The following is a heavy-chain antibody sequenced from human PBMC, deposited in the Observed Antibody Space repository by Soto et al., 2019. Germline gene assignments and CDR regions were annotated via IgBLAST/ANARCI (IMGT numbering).Heavy chain of an antibody. D-gene: IGHD2-15*01. CDR2: IYPGDSDT. V-gene: IGHV5-51*01. CDR3: ARRPSYCSGGSCYSAFAFDI. Sequence: EVQLVQSGAEVKKPGESLKISCKGSGYSFTSYWIGWVRQMPGKGLEWMGIIYPGDSDTRYSPSFQGQVTISADKSISTAYLQWSSLKASDTAMYYCARRPSYCSGGSCYSAFAFDIWGQGTMVTVSS. J-gene: IGHJ3*02. CDR1: GYSFTSYW.